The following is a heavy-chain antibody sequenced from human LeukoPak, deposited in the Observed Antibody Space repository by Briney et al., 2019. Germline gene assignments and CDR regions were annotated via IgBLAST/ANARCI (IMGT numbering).Heavy chain of an antibody. CDR2: IYTSGSI. J-gene: IGHJ6*03. CDR1: GGSISSYY. CDR3: ARDGPTPYYDFWSGYMPPYYYYYFMNV. Sequence: SETLSLTCTVSGGSISSYYWSWIRQPAGKGLEWIGRIYTSGSINYDPSLKSQVTMSVDTSKNQFSLKLSSVTAADTAVYYCARDGPTPYYDFWSGYMPPYYYYYFMNVWGKGTTVTVSS. D-gene: IGHD3-3*01. V-gene: IGHV4-4*07.